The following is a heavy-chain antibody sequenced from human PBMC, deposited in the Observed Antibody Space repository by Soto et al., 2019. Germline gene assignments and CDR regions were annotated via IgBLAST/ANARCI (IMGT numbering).Heavy chain of an antibody. CDR1: GFSFTTAGVA. CDR3: AHSDGGYEIIYFDF. Sequence: SGPTLVNPTQTLTLTCTFSGFSFTTAGVAVGWIRQTPGGALEWLTLIYYNDDRRFSPSLKTRLTITGDTSKSQVVLSLTNVDPGDTATYFCAHSDGGYEIIYFDFWGQGSPVTVPQ. CDR2: IYYNDDR. J-gene: IGHJ4*02. D-gene: IGHD5-12*01. V-gene: IGHV2-5*01.